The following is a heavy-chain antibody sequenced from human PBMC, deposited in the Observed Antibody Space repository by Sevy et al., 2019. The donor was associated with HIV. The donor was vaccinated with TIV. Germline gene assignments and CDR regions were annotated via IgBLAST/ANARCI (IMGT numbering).Heavy chain of an antibody. CDR1: GYTFTSYD. J-gene: IGHJ4*02. CDR3: ARGRVAFTIFGVVIMGAFDY. Sequence: ASVKVSCKASGYTFTSYDINWVRQATGQGLEWMGWMNPNSGNTGYAQKFQGRVTMTRNTSISTAYMELSSLGSEDTAVYYCARGRVAFTIFGVVIMGAFDYWGQGTLVTVSS. CDR2: MNPNSGNT. V-gene: IGHV1-8*01. D-gene: IGHD3-3*01.